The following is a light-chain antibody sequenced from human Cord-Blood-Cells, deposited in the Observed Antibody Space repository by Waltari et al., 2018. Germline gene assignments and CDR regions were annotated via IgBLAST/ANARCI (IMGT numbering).Light chain of an antibody. J-gene: IGKJ1*01. V-gene: IGKV3-11*01. CDR1: QSVSSY. Sequence: EIVLTQSPATLXXSQGEXXXXSCRASQSVSSYLAWYQQKPGQAPRLLIYDASNRATGIPARFSGSGSGTDFTLTISSLEPEDFAVYYCQQRSNWPRTFGQGTKVEIK. CDR3: QQRSNWPRT. CDR2: DAS.